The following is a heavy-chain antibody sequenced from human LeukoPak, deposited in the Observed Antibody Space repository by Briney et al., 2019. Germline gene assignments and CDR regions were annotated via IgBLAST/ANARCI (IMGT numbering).Heavy chain of an antibody. CDR2: IDYSGST. CDR1: GDSIGSYY. D-gene: IGHD6-13*01. J-gene: IGHJ4*02. V-gene: IGHV4-59*08. Sequence: SETLSLTCTISGDSIGSYYWTWIRPPPGKGLEWIGYIDYSGSTNYNPSFKSRVTMSVDTYKNQFSLKLSSVTAADTAVYFCARHGGSWTFDYWGQGTLVTVSS. CDR3: ARHGGSWTFDY.